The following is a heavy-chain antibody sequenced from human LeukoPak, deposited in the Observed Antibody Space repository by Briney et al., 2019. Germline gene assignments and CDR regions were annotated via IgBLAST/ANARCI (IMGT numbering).Heavy chain of an antibody. CDR2: INHSGST. CDR1: GGSSSGYY. CDR3: ARLSYYYYDSSGYYY. J-gene: IGHJ4*02. V-gene: IGHV4-34*01. D-gene: IGHD3-22*01. Sequence: SETLSLTCAVYGGSSSGYYWSWIRQPPGKGLEWIGEINHSGSTNYNPSLKSRVTISVDTTKNQFSLKLSSVTAADTAVYYCARLSYYYYDSSGYYYWGQGTLVTVSS.